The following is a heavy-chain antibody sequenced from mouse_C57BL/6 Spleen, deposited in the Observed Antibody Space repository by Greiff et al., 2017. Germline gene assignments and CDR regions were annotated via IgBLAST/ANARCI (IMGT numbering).Heavy chain of an antibody. V-gene: IGHV7-3*01. CDR3: ARSSPLLAMDY. D-gene: IGHD2-1*01. CDR2: IRNKANGYKT. J-gene: IGHJ4*01. Sequence: DVMLVESGGGLVQPGGSLSLSCAASGFTFTDYYMSWVRPPPGKALEWLGFIRNKANGYKTEYSASVKCRFTISRVNSQSILYLQMNALSADDSATYYCARSSPLLAMDYWGQGTSVTVSS. CDR1: GFTFTDYY.